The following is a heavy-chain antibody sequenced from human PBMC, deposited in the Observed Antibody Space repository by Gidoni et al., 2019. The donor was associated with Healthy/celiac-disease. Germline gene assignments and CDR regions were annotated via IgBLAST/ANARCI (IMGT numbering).Heavy chain of an antibody. V-gene: IGHV3-30*04. J-gene: IGHJ3*02. CDR2: ISYDGSNK. D-gene: IGHD5-12*01. Sequence: QVQLVESGGGVVQPGRSLRLSCAASGFTFSSYAMHWVRQAPGKGLEWVAVISYDGSNKYYADSVKGRFTISRDNSKNTLYLQMNSRRAEDTAVYYCAEMATRRGAFDIWGQGTMVTVSS. CDR1: GFTFSSYA. CDR3: AEMATRRGAFDI.